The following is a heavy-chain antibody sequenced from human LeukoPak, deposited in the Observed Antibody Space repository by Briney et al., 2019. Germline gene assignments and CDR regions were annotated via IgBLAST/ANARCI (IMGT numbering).Heavy chain of an antibody. CDR1: GLIFTGYA. V-gene: IGHV3-23*01. D-gene: IGHD6-19*01. J-gene: IGHJ5*02. CDR3: ARPGIAVAGTRWFDP. Sequence: PGGSLRLSCAASGLIFTGYAMSWVRQAPGKGLEWVSAIGAGSAGTHYADSVKGRFTISRDDSKNTLFLQMNSLRAEDTAVYYCARPGIAVAGTRWFDPWGQGTLVTVSP. CDR2: IGAGSAGT.